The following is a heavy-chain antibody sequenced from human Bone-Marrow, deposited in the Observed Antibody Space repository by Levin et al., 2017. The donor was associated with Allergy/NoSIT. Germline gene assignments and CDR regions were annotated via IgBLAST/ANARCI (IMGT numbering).Heavy chain of an antibody. Sequence: SQTLSLTCAVYGGSFRGYYWSWIRQPPGKGLEWIGEINHSGSTNYNPSLKSRVTISVDTSKNQFSLKLSSVTAADTAVYYCARSPPTYGSGSYHYFDYWGQGTLVTVSS. CDR2: INHSGST. CDR3: ARSPPTYGSGSYHYFDY. J-gene: IGHJ4*02. CDR1: GGSFRGYY. V-gene: IGHV4-34*01. D-gene: IGHD3-10*01.